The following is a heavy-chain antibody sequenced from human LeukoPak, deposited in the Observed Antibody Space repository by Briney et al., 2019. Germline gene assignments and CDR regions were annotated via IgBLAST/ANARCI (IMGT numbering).Heavy chain of an antibody. CDR2: INPSGGST. Sequence: ASVKVSCKASGYTFTSYYMHWVRQAPGQGLEWMGIINPSGGSTSYAQKLQGRVTMTRDTSTSTVYMELSSLRSGDTAVYYCARDMQYQLPFDYWGQGTLVTVSS. V-gene: IGHV1-46*01. J-gene: IGHJ4*02. CDR1: GYTFTSYY. CDR3: ARDMQYQLPFDY. D-gene: IGHD2-2*01.